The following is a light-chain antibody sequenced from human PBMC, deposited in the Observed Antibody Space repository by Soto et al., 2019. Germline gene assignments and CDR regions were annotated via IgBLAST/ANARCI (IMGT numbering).Light chain of an antibody. CDR1: QSVSSSY. CDR3: QQYGSSSWR. J-gene: IGKJ1*01. CDR2: GAS. V-gene: IGKV3-20*01. Sequence: EIVLTQSPGTLSLSPGERATLSCRASQSVSSSYLAWYQQKPGQAPRLLIYGASSRATGIPARFSGSGSGRDFTLTISRLEPDEFAVYYCQQYGSSSWRFGQGNTVEIK.